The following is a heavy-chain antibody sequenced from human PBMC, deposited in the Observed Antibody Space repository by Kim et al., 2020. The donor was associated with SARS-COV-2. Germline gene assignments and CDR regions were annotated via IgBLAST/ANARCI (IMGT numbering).Heavy chain of an antibody. D-gene: IGHD2-15*01. V-gene: IGHV3-73*01. J-gene: IGHJ3*02. CDR1: GFTFSVSA. CDR3: TNGRDNAFDI. Sequence: GGSLRLSCAASGFTFSVSAMHWVRQASGKGLEWVGLIRGKARGFATEYAASVKGRFTISRDDSKNTAYLQMNSVKTEDTAVYYCTNGRDNAFDIWGLGTMVTVSS. CDR2: IRGKARGFAT.